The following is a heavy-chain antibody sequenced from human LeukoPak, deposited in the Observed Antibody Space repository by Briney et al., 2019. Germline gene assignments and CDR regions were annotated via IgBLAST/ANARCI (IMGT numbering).Heavy chain of an antibody. CDR3: AHCSSTSCYTEGIGYAFDI. CDR2: IIPIFGTA. J-gene: IGHJ3*02. Sequence: SVKVPCKASGGTFSSYAISWVRQAPGQGLEWMGGIIPIFGTANYAQKFQGRVTITADESTSTAYMELSSLRSEDTAVYYCAHCSSTSCYTEGIGYAFDIWGQGTMVTVSS. D-gene: IGHD2-2*02. V-gene: IGHV1-69*13. CDR1: GGTFSSYA.